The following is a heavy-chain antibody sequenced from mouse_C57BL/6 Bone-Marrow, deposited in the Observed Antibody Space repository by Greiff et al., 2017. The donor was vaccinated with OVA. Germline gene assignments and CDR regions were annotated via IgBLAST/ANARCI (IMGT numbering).Heavy chain of an antibody. Sequence: VQLQPSGPELVKPGASVKISCKASGYSFTDYNMNWVKQSNGKSLEWIGVINPNYGTTSYNQKFKGKATLTVDQSSSTAYMQLNSLTSEDSAVYYCARWAITTVVARDWYFDVWGTGTTVTVSS. J-gene: IGHJ1*03. V-gene: IGHV1-39*01. CDR1: GYSFTDYN. CDR3: ARWAITTVVARDWYFDV. D-gene: IGHD1-1*01. CDR2: INPNYGTT.